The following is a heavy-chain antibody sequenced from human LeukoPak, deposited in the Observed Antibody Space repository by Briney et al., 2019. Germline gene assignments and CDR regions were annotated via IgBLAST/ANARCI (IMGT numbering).Heavy chain of an antibody. D-gene: IGHD3-3*01. Sequence: PGGSLRLSCAASGFTFSSYAMHWVRQAPGKGLEWVSATSGSGGSTYYADSVKGRFTISRDNSKNTLYLQMNSLRAEDTAVYYCATNRFILRFLEWLPGGDFDYWGQGTLVTVSS. CDR1: GFTFSSYA. CDR2: TSGSGGST. CDR3: ATNRFILRFLEWLPGGDFDY. V-gene: IGHV3-23*01. J-gene: IGHJ4*02.